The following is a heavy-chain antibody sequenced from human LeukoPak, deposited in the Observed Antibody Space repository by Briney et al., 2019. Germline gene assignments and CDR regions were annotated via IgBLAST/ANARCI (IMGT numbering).Heavy chain of an antibody. CDR3: AKDRLFGGVIVLLFDY. CDR2: ISGSGGIT. J-gene: IGHJ4*02. D-gene: IGHD3-16*02. V-gene: IGHV3-23*01. Sequence: QPGGSLRLSCATPGFTFSSYAMSWVRQAPGKGLEWVSAISGSGGITYYADSVKGRFTISSDNYKNTLYLQMNSLRAEDTAVYYCAKDRLFGGVIVLLFDYWGQGTLVTVSS. CDR1: GFTFSSYA.